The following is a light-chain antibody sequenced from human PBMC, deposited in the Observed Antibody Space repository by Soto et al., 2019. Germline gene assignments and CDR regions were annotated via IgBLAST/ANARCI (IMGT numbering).Light chain of an antibody. J-gene: IGKJ1*01. CDR3: QQYNSYWT. CDR1: QNIKKY. V-gene: IGKV1-5*03. Sequence: DIQMTQSPSSLSAPVGDRVTITCRASQNIKKYLNWYQQKPGKAPKLLIYKASSLESGVPSRFSGSGSGTEFTLTISSLQPDDFATYYCQQYNSYWTFGQGTKVDIK. CDR2: KAS.